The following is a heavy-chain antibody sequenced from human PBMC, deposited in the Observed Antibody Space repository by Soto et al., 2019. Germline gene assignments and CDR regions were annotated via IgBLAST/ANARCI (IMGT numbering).Heavy chain of an antibody. V-gene: IGHV1-69*12. CDR3: ARVHVEMAHPSGDV. D-gene: IGHD6-25*01. CDR2: IIPIFGTA. CDR1: GGTFSSYA. Sequence: QVQLVQSGAEVKKPGSSVKVSCKASGGTFSSYAISWVRQAPGQGLEWMGGIIPIFGTANYAQKFQGRVTITADESTSTAYMELSSRRSEDTAVYYCARVHVEMAHPSGDVWGQGTTVTVSS. J-gene: IGHJ6*02.